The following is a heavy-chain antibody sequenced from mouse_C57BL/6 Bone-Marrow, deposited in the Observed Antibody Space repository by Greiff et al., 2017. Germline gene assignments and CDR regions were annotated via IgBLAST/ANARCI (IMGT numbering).Heavy chain of an antibody. J-gene: IGHJ2*01. CDR2: ISSGGSYT. Sequence: DVKLVESGGDLVKPGGSLKLSCAASGFTFSSYGMSWVRQTPDKRLEWVANISSGGSYTYYPDSVKGRFTISRDNAKNTLYLQMSSLKSEDTAVYYCARQDYWGQGTTLTVSS. CDR1: GFTFSSYG. CDR3: ARQDY. V-gene: IGHV5-6*02.